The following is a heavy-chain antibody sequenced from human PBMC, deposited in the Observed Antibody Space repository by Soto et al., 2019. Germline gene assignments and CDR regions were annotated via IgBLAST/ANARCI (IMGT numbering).Heavy chain of an antibody. CDR2: IRRKANNYAT. V-gene: IGHV3-73*02. CDR3: TRGIDVWSGYPWYYLDY. CDR1: GFIFSDSA. J-gene: IGHJ4*02. Sequence: EVQLVESGGGLVQPGGSLKLSCAASGFIFSDSALHWVRQASGKGLDWLGRIRRKANNYATTYVASVEGRFAISRDDSKNTAYLQMNSLKTEDTVIYYCTRGIDVWSGYPWYYLDYWGQGTLVTVSS. D-gene: IGHD3-3*01.